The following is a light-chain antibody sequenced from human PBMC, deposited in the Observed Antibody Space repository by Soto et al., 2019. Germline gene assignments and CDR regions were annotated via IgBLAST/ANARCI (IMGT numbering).Light chain of an antibody. J-gene: IGKJ1*01. CDR1: QTVGTY. CDR3: QQYDTRPPWT. CDR2: GAS. V-gene: IGKV3-15*01. Sequence: EIVLTQSPATLSVSPGERATLSCRSSQTVGTYLAWYQQKPGQAPRLLIYGASTRATGIPARFSGSGSGTDFTLTISALQSEDFAVYYCQQYDTRPPWTFGQGTKVDIK.